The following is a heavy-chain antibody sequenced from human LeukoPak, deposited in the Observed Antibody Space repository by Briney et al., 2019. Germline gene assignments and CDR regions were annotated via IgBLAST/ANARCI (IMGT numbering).Heavy chain of an antibody. D-gene: IGHD2-15*01. CDR1: GFTFSDYA. Sequence: GGSLRLSCGASGFTFSDYAMTWVRQAPGKGLEWVSTVSRSGGTTHYADSVKGRFTVSRDNSKNTLYLQMDSLRAEDTAVYYCARRYCSGGRCSNYFDYWGQGTLVTVFS. CDR3: ARRYCSGGRCSNYFDY. V-gene: IGHV3-23*01. CDR2: VSRSGGTT. J-gene: IGHJ4*02.